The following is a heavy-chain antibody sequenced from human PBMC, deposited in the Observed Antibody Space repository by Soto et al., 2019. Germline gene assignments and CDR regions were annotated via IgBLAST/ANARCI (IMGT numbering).Heavy chain of an antibody. CDR3: AGDDHIVVVPTSLGAMDV. CDR2: IYHSGST. V-gene: IGHV4-4*02. Sequence: SETLSLTCAVYGGSISSNKWWRWVRQPPGKGLEWIGEIYHSGSTNYNPSLKSRVTISLDKSKNQFSLKLTSVTAADSAVYYCAGDDHIVVVPTSLGAMDVWGQGTTVTVSS. CDR1: GGSISSNKW. D-gene: IGHD2-2*01. J-gene: IGHJ6*02.